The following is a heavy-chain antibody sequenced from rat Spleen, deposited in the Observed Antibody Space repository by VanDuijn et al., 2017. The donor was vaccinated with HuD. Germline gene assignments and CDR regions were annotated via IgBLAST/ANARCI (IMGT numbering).Heavy chain of an antibody. D-gene: IGHD1-6*01. V-gene: IGHV5-20*01. CDR2: INYDGSST. CDR1: GFTFDDFY. Sequence: EVQLVESGGGLVQPGRSLKVSCAASGFTFDDFYMAWVRQAPTKGLEWVASINYDGSSTYYRDSVKGRFSISRDNAKSSLYLQMDSLRSEETATYYCTRDRILRSTGFDYWGQGVMVTVSS. J-gene: IGHJ2*01. CDR3: TRDRILRSTGFDY.